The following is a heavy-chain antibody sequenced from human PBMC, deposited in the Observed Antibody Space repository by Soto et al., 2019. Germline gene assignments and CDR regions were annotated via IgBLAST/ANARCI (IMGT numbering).Heavy chain of an antibody. CDR1: GGSISSGDYY. CDR3: ARERSYDSSGYYYGVLDY. V-gene: IGHV4-30-4*01. D-gene: IGHD3-22*01. J-gene: IGHJ4*02. Sequence: PSETLSLTCTFSGGSISSGDYYWSWIRQPPGKGLEWIGYIYYSGSTYYNPSLKSRVTISVDTSKNQFSLKLSSVTAADTAVYYCARERSYDSSGYYYGVLDYWGQGTLVTVPQ. CDR2: IYYSGST.